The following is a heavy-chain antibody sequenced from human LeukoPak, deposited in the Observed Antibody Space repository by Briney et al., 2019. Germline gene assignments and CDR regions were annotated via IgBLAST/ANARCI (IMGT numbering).Heavy chain of an antibody. D-gene: IGHD6-6*01. CDR3: AGYEYSSTNFDY. CDR1: GGSISSGDYY. CDR2: IYYSGST. Sequence: SQTLSLTCTVSGGSISSGDYYWSWIRQPPGKGLEWIGHIYYSGSTYYNPSLKSRVTISVDTSKNQFSLKLSSVTTADTAVYYCAGYEYSSTNFDYWGQGTLVTVSS. J-gene: IGHJ4*02. V-gene: IGHV4-30-4*08.